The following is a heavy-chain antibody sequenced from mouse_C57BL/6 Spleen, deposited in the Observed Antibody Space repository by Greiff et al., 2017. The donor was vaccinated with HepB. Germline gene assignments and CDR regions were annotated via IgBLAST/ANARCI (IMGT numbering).Heavy chain of an antibody. D-gene: IGHD4-1*01. Sequence: QVQLKQPGAELVMPGASVKLSCKASGYTFTSYWMHWVKQRPGQGLEWIGEIDPSDSYTNYNQKFKGKSTLTVDKSSSTAYMQLSSLTSEDSAVYYCARGGTGFYAMDYWGQGTSVTVSS. V-gene: IGHV1-69*01. CDR2: IDPSDSYT. CDR3: ARGGTGFYAMDY. J-gene: IGHJ4*01. CDR1: GYTFTSYW.